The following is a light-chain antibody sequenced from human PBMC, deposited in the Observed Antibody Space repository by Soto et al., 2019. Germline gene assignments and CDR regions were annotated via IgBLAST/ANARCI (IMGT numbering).Light chain of an antibody. CDR2: DAS. CDR3: QHFDDYPFT. CDR1: QGIRSA. J-gene: IGKJ3*01. Sequence: AIQLTQSPSSLSASVGDSVTITCRASQGIRSALAWYQQTPGRAPKLLIYDASTLESGVPSRFSGSRSGTDFTLTVSSLQPEDFETYYCQHFDDYPFTFGPGTKVDIK. V-gene: IGKV1D-13*01.